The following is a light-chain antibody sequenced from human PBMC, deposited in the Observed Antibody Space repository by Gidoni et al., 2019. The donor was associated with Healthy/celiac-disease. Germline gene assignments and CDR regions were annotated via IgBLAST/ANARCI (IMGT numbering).Light chain of an antibody. V-gene: IGLV2-11*01. CDR3: CSYAGSYPVV. CDR1: SSDVGGDNY. CDR2: DVS. Sequence: QSALTQPRSVSASPGQSVTISCTGTSSDVGGDNYVSWYQQHPGKAPKLMIYDVSKRPSGVPDRFSGSKSGNTASLTISGLQAEDEADYYCCSYAGSYPVVFGGGTKLTVL. J-gene: IGLJ2*01.